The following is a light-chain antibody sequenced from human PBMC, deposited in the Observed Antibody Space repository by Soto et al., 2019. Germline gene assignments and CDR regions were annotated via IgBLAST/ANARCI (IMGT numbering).Light chain of an antibody. CDR1: QSVSSN. J-gene: IGKJ2*01. CDR3: QQYNNWPPMYT. CDR2: AAS. V-gene: IGKV3-15*01. Sequence: EIVMMQSPATLSVSPGERVTLSCRASQSVSSNFAWYQQKPGQAPRLLIYAASTRATGVPARFSGSGSGTEFTLTINSLQSEDFAVYYCQQYNNWPPMYTFGQGTKLEI.